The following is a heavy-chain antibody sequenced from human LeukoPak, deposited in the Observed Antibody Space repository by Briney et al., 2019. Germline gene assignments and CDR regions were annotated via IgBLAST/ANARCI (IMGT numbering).Heavy chain of an antibody. CDR1: GDSVRSYY. CDR2: INDRGST. Sequence: SETLSLTCTVSGDSVRSYYWSWLRQPPGKGLEWLGHINDRGSTNYNPSLQGRVTISIDTSKNQFSLKVNSVTAADTAVYYCVRDSRYGSGWFEDGLDFWGQGPTVTVSS. V-gene: IGHV4-59*02. D-gene: IGHD6-13*01. CDR3: VRDSRYGSGWFEDGLDF. J-gene: IGHJ6*02.